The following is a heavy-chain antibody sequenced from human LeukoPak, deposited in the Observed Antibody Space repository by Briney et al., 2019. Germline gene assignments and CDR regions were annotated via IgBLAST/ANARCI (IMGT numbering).Heavy chain of an antibody. CDR2: ISYDGIVK. V-gene: IGHV3-30*18. Sequence: GGSLRLSCAASGFAFSTYGMHWVRQAPGRGLEWVAVISYDGIVKHYTDSVKGRFTSSRDNSRNTLYLQMNSLGTEDTAVYYCAKEIHPRSSNGWPFDYWGQGTLVTVSS. J-gene: IGHJ4*02. CDR1: GFAFSTYG. CDR3: AKEIHPRSSNGWPFDY. D-gene: IGHD6-19*01.